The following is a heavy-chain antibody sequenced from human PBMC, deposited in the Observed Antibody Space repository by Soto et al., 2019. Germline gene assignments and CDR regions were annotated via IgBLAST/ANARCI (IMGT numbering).Heavy chain of an antibody. CDR1: GFPFSAYV. J-gene: IGHJ5*02. Sequence: LRLSCAASGFPFSAYVMTWVRRAPGRGLEWISAISGSGDTAYYAESVRGRFTISRDNSRSTLYLKLKSVTAADTAVYFCARTMTTSGWFDPWGQGTLVTVSS. V-gene: IGHV3-23*01. CDR3: ARTMTTSGWFDP. D-gene: IGHD4-17*01. CDR2: ISGSGDTA.